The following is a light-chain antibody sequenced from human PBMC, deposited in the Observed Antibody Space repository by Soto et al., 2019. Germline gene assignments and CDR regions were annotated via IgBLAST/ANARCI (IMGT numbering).Light chain of an antibody. Sequence: QSALAQPPSASGSPGQSVTIACTGSGRDIGAYNFVSWYQQHPGKAPKLMIFGVTERPSGVPDRFSGSKSGNTAYLTVSGLQADDEAVYYCYSYAGRNIWVFGGGTKLTVL. CDR1: GRDIGAYNF. CDR2: GVT. CDR3: YSYAGRNIWV. J-gene: IGLJ3*02. V-gene: IGLV2-8*01.